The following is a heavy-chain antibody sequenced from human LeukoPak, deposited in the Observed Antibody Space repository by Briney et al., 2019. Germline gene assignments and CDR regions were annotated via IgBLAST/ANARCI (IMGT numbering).Heavy chain of an antibody. J-gene: IGHJ4*02. Sequence: GGSLRLSCAASGFAFSNHAMSWVRQAPGKGLEWGSTISGDGGSTYYADSVMGRFTISRDNSKNTLYLQVNSLRVEDTAVYSCAKSPGVNGYYFFDSWGQGSLVTVSS. CDR2: ISGDGGST. D-gene: IGHD5-24*01. V-gene: IGHV3-23*01. CDR1: GFAFSNHA. CDR3: AKSPGVNGYYFFDS.